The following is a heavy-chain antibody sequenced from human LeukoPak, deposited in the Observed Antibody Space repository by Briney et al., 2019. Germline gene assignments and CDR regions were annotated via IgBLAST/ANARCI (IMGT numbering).Heavy chain of an antibody. J-gene: IGHJ4*02. D-gene: IGHD4-11*01. V-gene: IGHV3-23*01. CDR2: ISGSGGST. Sequence: GGSLRLSCAAPGFTFSSYAMSWVRQAPGKGLEWVSAISGSGGSTYYADSVKGRFTISRDNSKNTLYLQMNSLRAEDTAVYYCATGGATTSFSRFDYWGQGTLVTVSS. CDR3: ATGGATTSFSRFDY. CDR1: GFTFSSYA.